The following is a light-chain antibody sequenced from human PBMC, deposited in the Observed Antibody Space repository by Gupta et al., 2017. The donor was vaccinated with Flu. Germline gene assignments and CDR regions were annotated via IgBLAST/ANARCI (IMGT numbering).Light chain of an antibody. CDR3: QQYGTSPQIT. CDR2: GAS. Sequence: TLSLSPGERATLSCRASRSVRSDYLAWYQHKPGQAPRLLIYGASSRVTGIPDRFSGSGSGTDFTLTISGLEPEDFAVYYCQQYGTSPQITVGQGTRLEIK. J-gene: IGKJ5*01. V-gene: IGKV3-20*01. CDR1: RSVRSDY.